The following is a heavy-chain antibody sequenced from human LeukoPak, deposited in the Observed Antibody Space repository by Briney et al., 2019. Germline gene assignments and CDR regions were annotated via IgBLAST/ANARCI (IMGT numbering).Heavy chain of an antibody. CDR1: GFTFSSYV. CDR3: VRGYSFGPYGMDV. J-gene: IGHJ6*02. D-gene: IGHD2-15*01. V-gene: IGHV3-23*01. Sequence: GGSLRLSCAASGFTFSSYVMNWVRQAPGKGLEWVSAISGSGGTTYYADSVKGRFAISRDNSKNTLYLQMSSLRAEDTAVYFCVRGYSFGPYGMDVWGQGTTVTVSS. CDR2: ISGSGGTT.